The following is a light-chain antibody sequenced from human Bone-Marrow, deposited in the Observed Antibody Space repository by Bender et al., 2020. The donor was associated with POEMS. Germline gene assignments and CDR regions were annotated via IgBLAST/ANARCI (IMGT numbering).Light chain of an antibody. V-gene: IGLV2-11*01. CDR3: QSYDNSLGGWV. CDR1: SSDIGTYNY. CDR2: DVS. Sequence: QSALTQPRSVSGSPGQSVTISCTGTSSDIGTYNYVSWYQYYPGKAPKVVIYDVSKRPSGIPDRFSASKSGNTASLTISGLQAEDEGDYYCQSYDNSLGGWVFGGGTKLTVL. J-gene: IGLJ3*02.